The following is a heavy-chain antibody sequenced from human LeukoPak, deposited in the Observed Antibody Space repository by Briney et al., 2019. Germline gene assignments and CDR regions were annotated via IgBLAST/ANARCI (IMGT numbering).Heavy chain of an antibody. V-gene: IGHV3-30-3*01. J-gene: IGHJ6*02. Sequence: PGGSLRLSCAASGFTFGSYAMNWVRQAPGKGLEWVAVISYDGSNKYYADSVKGRFTISRDNSKNTLYLQMNSLRAEDTALYYCAKDLGSGGWTQYYYHYAIDVWGQGTTVTVSS. CDR3: AKDLGSGGWTQYYYHYAIDV. CDR2: ISYDGSNK. CDR1: GFTFGSYA. D-gene: IGHD6-19*01.